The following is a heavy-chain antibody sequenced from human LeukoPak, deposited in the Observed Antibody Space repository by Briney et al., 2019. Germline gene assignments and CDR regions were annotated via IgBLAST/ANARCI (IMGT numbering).Heavy chain of an antibody. CDR2: IYSGGST. J-gene: IGHJ4*02. D-gene: IGHD3-10*01. CDR3: AREVRYYFDY. V-gene: IGHV3-53*01. Sequence: GGSLGLSCAASGFTVSSNYMSWVRQAPGKGLEWVSVIYSGGSTYYADSVKGRFTISRDNSKNTLYLQMNSLRAEDTAVYYCAREVRYYFDYWGQETLVTVSS. CDR1: GFTVSSNY.